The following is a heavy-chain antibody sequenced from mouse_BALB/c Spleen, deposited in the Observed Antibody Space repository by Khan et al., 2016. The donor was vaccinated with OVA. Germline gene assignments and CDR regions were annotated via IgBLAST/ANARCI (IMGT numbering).Heavy chain of an antibody. CDR1: GYTFIKYW. CDR2: INTSTGYT. V-gene: IGHV1-7*01. CDR3: ARRGLRGNFDY. Sequence: VQLQQSGAELAKPGASVKMSCKASGYTFIKYWILWVKQRPGQGLEWIGYINTSTGYTEYNQNFKDKATLTVEKSSSTAYMQLNSLTNEDTAVYYCARRGLRGNFDYWGQGTTLTVSS. D-gene: IGHD1-1*01. J-gene: IGHJ2*01.